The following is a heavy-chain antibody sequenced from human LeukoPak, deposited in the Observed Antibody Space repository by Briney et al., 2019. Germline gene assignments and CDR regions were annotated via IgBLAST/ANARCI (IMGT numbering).Heavy chain of an antibody. D-gene: IGHD3-9*01. V-gene: IGHV4-59*08. CDR3: AGRGQRYFRD. Sequence: SETLSLTCDVSGASVTTYYWSWIRQPPGKELEWIGYIYNSGNTDYNPSLMSRLTISVDTSKNQFSLTLSSATAEDTAVYYCAGRGQRYFRDWGQGTLVTVSS. CDR2: IYNSGNT. CDR1: GASVTTYY. J-gene: IGHJ1*01.